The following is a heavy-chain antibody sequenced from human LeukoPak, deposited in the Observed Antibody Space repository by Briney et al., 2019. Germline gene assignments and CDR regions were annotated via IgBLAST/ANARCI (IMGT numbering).Heavy chain of an antibody. V-gene: IGHV4-59*04. D-gene: IGHD3-22*01. CDR3: ARYGSITMIVVAKTDAFDI. CDR1: GGSISSYY. Sequence: PSETLSLTCTVSGGSISSYYWSWIRQPPGKGLEWIGTIYYSGSTYYNPSLKSRVTISVDTSKNQFSLKLSSVTAADTAVYYCARYGSITMIVVAKTDAFDIWGQGTMVTVSS. CDR2: IYYSGST. J-gene: IGHJ3*02.